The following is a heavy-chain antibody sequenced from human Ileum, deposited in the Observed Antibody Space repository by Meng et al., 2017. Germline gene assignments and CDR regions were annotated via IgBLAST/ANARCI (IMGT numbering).Heavy chain of an antibody. V-gene: IGHV7-4-1*02. J-gene: IGHJ4*02. Sequence: QVQLVQSGSELKKPGASVKVSCKASGYTFTTYVMNWVRQAPGQGLEWMGWINTNSGNPTYAQGFTGQFVFSLDTSVSTAYLQISSLKAEDTAVYYCARRDNQGPGFGVDYWGQGTLVTVSS. D-gene: IGHD3-10*01. CDR2: INTNSGNP. CDR1: GYTFTTYV. CDR3: ARRDNQGPGFGVDY.